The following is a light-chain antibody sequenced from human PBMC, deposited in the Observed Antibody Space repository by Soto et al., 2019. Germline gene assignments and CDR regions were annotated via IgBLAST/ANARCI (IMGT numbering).Light chain of an antibody. V-gene: IGLV2-14*01. CDR2: DVS. Sequence: SALTQPASVSGSPGQAITISCTGTSSDVGAYNYVSWYQQHPGKAPKLMIYDVSNRPLGVSNRFSGSKSGNTASLTISGLQAEDEADYYCSSYRSSTTPYVFGTGTKLTVL. J-gene: IGLJ1*01. CDR3: SSYRSSTTPYV. CDR1: SSDVGAYNY.